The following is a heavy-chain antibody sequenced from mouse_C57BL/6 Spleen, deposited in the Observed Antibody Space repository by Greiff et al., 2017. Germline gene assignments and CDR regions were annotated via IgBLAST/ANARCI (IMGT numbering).Heavy chain of an antibody. V-gene: IGHV5-9*01. D-gene: IGHD3-3*01. CDR2: ISGGGGNT. Sequence: EVQLQESGGGLVKPGGSLKLSCAASGFTFSSYTMSWVRQTPEKRLEWVATISGGGGNTYYPDSVKGRFTISRDNAKNTLYLQMSSLRSEDTALYYCARHGAGDHWYFDVWGTGTTVTVSS. CDR3: ARHGAGDHWYFDV. CDR1: GFTFSSYT. J-gene: IGHJ1*03.